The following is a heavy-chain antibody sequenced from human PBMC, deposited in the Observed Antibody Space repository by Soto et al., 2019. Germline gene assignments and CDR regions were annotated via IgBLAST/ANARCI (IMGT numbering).Heavy chain of an antibody. CDR2: ISSGDSRT. CDR1: GFTFSDYA. D-gene: IGHD5-18*01. J-gene: IGHJ4*02. V-gene: IGHV3-23*01. Sequence: EVQLLESGGGLVQPGGSLRLSCAASGFTFSDYAMGWVRQAPGKGLQWVSSISSGDSRTYYADSVAGRFTISRDKSRNTLYLQMKTLRVEDTAMYFSAEVGSRETAMVAGVDYWGQGTLVTVSS. CDR3: AEVGSRETAMVAGVDY.